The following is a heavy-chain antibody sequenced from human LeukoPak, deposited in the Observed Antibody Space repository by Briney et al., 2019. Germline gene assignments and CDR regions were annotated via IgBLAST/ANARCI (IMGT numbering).Heavy chain of an antibody. V-gene: IGHV3-48*01. CDR2: ISSSSSTI. CDR1: GFTFSSYA. J-gene: IGHJ3*02. Sequence: PGGSLRLSCAASGFTFSSYAMSWVRQAPGKGLEWVSYISSSSSTIYYADSVKGRFTISRDNAKNSLYLQMNSLRAEDTAVYYCARDEVLLWFGELWGSAFDIWGQGTMVTVSS. CDR3: ARDEVLLWFGELWGSAFDI. D-gene: IGHD3-10*01.